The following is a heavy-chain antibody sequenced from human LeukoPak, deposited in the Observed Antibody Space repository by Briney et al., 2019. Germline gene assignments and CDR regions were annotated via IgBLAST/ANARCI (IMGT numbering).Heavy chain of an antibody. CDR2: INSDGSWT. J-gene: IGHJ4*02. CDR1: GNYW. V-gene: IGHV3-74*01. Sequence: HPGGSLRLSCAASGNYWMHWVRQAPGKGLVWVSHINSDGSWTSYADPVKGRFTISKDNAKNTVYLQMNNLRAEDTAVYYCVSFYETYWGRGTLVTVSS. CDR3: VSFYETY. D-gene: IGHD2-2*01.